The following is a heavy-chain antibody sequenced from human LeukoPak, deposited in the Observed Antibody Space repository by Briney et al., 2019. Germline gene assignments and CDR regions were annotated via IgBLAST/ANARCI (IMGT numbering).Heavy chain of an antibody. Sequence: EGSLRLSCTASGFTFSGYSMNWIRQAPGKGLEWVSSFGTRSTSVYHAGSVKGRFAISRDNAKNSLYLQMNSLRAEDTALYYCAREVSEGFDFWGQGTLVTVSS. CDR2: FGTRSTSV. V-gene: IGHV3-21*01. CDR1: GFTFSGYS. CDR3: AREVSEGFDF. D-gene: IGHD3-22*01. J-gene: IGHJ4*02.